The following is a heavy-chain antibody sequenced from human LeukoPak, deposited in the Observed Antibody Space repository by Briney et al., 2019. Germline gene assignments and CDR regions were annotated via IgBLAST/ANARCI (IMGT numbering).Heavy chain of an antibody. V-gene: IGHV3-23*01. CDR1: GFIFNNYA. CDR2: ISAGGGST. J-gene: IGHJ3*02. CDR3: ANRRDGFDI. D-gene: IGHD6-6*01. Sequence: GGSLRPSCAASGFIFNNYALSWVRLAPGKGLEWVSAISAGGGSTYYADSVKGRFTISRDNSKNTLYLQMNSLRAEDTAVYYCANRRDGFDIWGQGTMVTVSS.